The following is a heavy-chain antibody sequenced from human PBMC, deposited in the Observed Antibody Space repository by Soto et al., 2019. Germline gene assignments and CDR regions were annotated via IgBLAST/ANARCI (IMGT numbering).Heavy chain of an antibody. CDR3: ARGHSTDCSNGVCSFFYNHEMDV. D-gene: IGHD2-8*01. J-gene: IGHJ6*02. CDR2: INPKSGGR. V-gene: IGHV1-2*04. Sequence: ASVKVSCKASGYSFTDYHIHWVRQAPGQGLEWLGRINPKSGGRSTAQKFQGWVTMTRDRSISTVYMELTRLGSDDTAVYFCARGHSTDCSNGVCSFFYNHEMDVWGQGTTVTVSS. CDR1: GYSFTDYH.